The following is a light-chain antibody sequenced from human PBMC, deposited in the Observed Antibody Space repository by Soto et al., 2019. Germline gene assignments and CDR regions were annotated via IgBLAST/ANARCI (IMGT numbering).Light chain of an antibody. CDR2: DAS. Sequence: DIQMTQSPSTLSASVGDRVTITCRASQSISSWLAWYQQKPGKAPKLLIYDASSLESGVPSRFSGSGSGTEFTLTISILQPEDVAAYDCQRYNSYRSFGPGTKVDIK. CDR3: QRYNSYRS. CDR1: QSISSW. V-gene: IGKV1-5*01. J-gene: IGKJ3*01.